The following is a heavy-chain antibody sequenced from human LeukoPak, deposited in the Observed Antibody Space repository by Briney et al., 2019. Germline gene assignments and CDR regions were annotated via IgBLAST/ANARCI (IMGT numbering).Heavy chain of an antibody. CDR2: INHSGST. CDR1: GGSFSGYY. Sequence: SETLSLTCAVYGGSFSGYYWSWISQPPGKGLEWIGEINHSGSTNYNPSLKSRVTISVDTSKNQFSLKLSSVTAADTAVYYCARGGGYYYGSGSYSKYYYYYGMDVWGQGTTVTVSS. D-gene: IGHD3-10*01. CDR3: ARGGGYYYGSGSYSKYYYYYGMDV. J-gene: IGHJ6*02. V-gene: IGHV4-34*01.